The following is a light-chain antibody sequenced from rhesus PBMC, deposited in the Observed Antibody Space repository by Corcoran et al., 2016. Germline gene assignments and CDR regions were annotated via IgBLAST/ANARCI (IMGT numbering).Light chain of an antibody. CDR2: GNT. CDR3: GSWDNSGNHL. CDR1: SLKTYS. J-gene: IGLJ2*01. V-gene: IGLV3S12*01. Sequence: SSELTQRPALSVALGHTVRMTCQGDSLKTYSATWYQQKPGQVPVLVIYGNTNRPSGIPGRFSVSWSGNTASLTITGAQVEDEADYYCGSWDNSGNHLFGGGTRLTVL.